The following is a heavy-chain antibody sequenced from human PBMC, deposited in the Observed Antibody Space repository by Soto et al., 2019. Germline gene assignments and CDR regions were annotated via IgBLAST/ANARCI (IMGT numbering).Heavy chain of an antibody. J-gene: IGHJ5*02. CDR3: CVIKRRDQYSTSGYWFDP. Sequence: GGSLRLSCAASGFTFSQAWMSWVRQAPGKGLEWVGRIKSKADGETKDYGAPVRGRFTISRDDSQDILYLHMNSLRIEDTAVYYCCVIKRRDQYSTSGYWFDPWGPGTLVTVSS. V-gene: IGHV3-15*01. CDR1: GFTFSQAW. CDR2: IKSKADGETK. D-gene: IGHD4-4*01.